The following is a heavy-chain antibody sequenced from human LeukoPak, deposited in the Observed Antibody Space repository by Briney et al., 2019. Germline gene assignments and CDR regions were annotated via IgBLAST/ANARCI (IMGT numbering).Heavy chain of an antibody. CDR2: INNDGSST. Sequence: GGSLRLSCAASGFSFSRYWMHWVRQAPGEGLMWVSRINNDGSSTWYADSVKGRFTISRDNARNTLSLQTSSLGVEDTALYYCARDQDGMGTTMDLWGQGTQVTVSS. V-gene: IGHV3-74*01. D-gene: IGHD1-7*01. J-gene: IGHJ4*02. CDR1: GFSFSRYW. CDR3: ARDQDGMGTTMDL.